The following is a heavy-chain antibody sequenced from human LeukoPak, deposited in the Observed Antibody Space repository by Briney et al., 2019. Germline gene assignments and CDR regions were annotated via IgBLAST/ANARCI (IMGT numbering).Heavy chain of an antibody. J-gene: IGHJ4*02. Sequence: AASVKVSCKASGYTFTSYAMHWVRQAPGQRLEWMGWSNAGNGNTKYSQEFQGRVTITTDESTSTAYMEVSSLRSEDTAVYYCGRKAGDCGGGICYSIDYWGQGTLVTVSS. CDR2: SNAGNGNT. CDR3: GRKAGDCGGGICYSIDY. D-gene: IGHD2-15*01. CDR1: GYTFTSYA. V-gene: IGHV1-3*02.